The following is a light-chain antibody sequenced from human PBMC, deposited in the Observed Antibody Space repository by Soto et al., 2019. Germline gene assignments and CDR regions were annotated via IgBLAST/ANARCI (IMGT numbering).Light chain of an antibody. V-gene: IGLV1-40*01. CDR2: DNN. CDR1: SSNIGALYD. Sequence: QSVLTQPPSVSGAPGQRVTISCTGSSSNIGALYDVNWYQQLPGTAPKLLIYDNNNRPSGVPDRISRSKSGTSASLAITGLQAEDEADYYCQSYDNSLSGNVVFGGWTKLTVL. J-gene: IGLJ2*01. CDR3: QSYDNSLSGNVV.